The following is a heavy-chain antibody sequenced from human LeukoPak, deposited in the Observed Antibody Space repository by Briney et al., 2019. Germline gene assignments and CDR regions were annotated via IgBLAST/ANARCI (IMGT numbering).Heavy chain of an antibody. CDR2: VYTSGTI. V-gene: IGHV4-61*02. CDR1: GASINSGPYY. J-gene: IGHJ4*02. CDR3: ARGHRPSGQSYGLTYYFDY. D-gene: IGHD3-16*01. Sequence: PSETLSLTCSVSGASINSGPYYWTWIRQPAGTGLEWLGRVYTSGTINYNPSLKSRVTMSIDTSKNQFSLKLTSVTDADTAVYFCARGHRPSGQSYGLTYYFDYWGQGTLVTVSS.